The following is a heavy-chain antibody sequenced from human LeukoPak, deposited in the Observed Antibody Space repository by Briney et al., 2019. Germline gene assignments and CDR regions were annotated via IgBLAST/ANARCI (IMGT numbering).Heavy chain of an antibody. CDR3: ASNDAETTVTTYEPPFDY. V-gene: IGHV1-2*02. J-gene: IGHJ4*02. CDR2: INPKSGGT. D-gene: IGHD4-17*01. Sequence: ASVKVSCKASGYTFTGYYMHWVRQAPGQGLEGMGWINPKSGGTNYAQKFQGRVTMTRDTSISTAYMELSRLRSDDTAVYYCASNDAETTVTTYEPPFDYWGQGTLVTVSS. CDR1: GYTFTGYY.